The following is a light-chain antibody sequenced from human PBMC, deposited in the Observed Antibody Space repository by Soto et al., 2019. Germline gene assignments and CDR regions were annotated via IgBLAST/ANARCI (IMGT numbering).Light chain of an antibody. Sequence: QSVLTQPPSASGSPGQSVTISCTGTSSAVGGYNYVSWYQHHPGKAPKLIIYEVYKRPSGVPDRFSGSKSGNTAALTVSGLQAEDEADYYCSSYVGTNSYVFGTGTKVTV. V-gene: IGLV2-8*01. J-gene: IGLJ1*01. CDR2: EVY. CDR1: SSAVGGYNY. CDR3: SSYVGTNSYV.